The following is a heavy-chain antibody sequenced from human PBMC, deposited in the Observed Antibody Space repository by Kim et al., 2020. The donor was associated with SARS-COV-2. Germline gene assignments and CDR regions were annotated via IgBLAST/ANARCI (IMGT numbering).Heavy chain of an antibody. V-gene: IGHV1-3*01. J-gene: IGHJ4*02. CDR1: GYTFISYA. CDR3: ARGGYSSAWDFDY. D-gene: IGHD6-19*01. Sequence: ASVKVSCKASGYTFISYAMHWVRQAPGQRLEWMGWINAGNGNTKYSQKFQGRVTITRDTSASTAYMELSSLRSEDTAVFYCARGGYSSAWDFDYWGQGTLVTVSS. CDR2: INAGNGNT.